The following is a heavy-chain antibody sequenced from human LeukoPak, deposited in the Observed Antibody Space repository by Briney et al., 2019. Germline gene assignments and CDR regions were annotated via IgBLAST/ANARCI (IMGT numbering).Heavy chain of an antibody. Sequence: PSQTLSLTCTVSGGSISSGGYYLSWIRQPAGKGLEWIGRIYTSGSTNYNPSLKSRVTMSVDTSKNQFSLKLSSVTAADTAVYYCARSRGGLFDYWGQGTLVTVSS. V-gene: IGHV4-61*02. J-gene: IGHJ4*02. CDR1: GGSISSGGYY. CDR3: ARSRGGLFDY. CDR2: IYTSGST. D-gene: IGHD3-10*01.